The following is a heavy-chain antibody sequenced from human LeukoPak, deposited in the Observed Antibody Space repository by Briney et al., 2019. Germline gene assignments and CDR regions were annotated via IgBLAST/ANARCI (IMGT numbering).Heavy chain of an antibody. J-gene: IGHJ4*02. CDR3: ARAAGPYTTSRFHC. Sequence: ASVKVSCKTSGYNFIDYYIHWVRQAPGQGLEWVGRIDPVSGGTHYAQKFQARVTMTRDTSISTVYMEMSGLKSDDTALYYCARAAGPYTTSRFHCWGQGTLVTVSS. D-gene: IGHD2-2*01. CDR1: GYNFIDYY. V-gene: IGHV1-2*02. CDR2: IDPVSGGT.